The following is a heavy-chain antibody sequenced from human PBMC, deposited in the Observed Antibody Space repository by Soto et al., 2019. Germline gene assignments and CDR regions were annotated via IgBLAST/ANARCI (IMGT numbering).Heavy chain of an antibody. D-gene: IGHD3-10*01. CDR1: GFPFSAYA. J-gene: IGHJ6*02. V-gene: IGHV3-48*01. CDR2: ISSGGNTM. CDR3: ARDLVVPGVVIRGYGMDV. Sequence: DVQLVESGGGLEQPGGSKRLSCAASGFPFSAYAMNWVRQAPGKGLEWLSYISSGGNTMYYADSVKGRFIISRDKTKNLVYLQMNSLRAEDTAVYYCARDLVVPGVVIRGYGMDVWGQGTTVTVSS.